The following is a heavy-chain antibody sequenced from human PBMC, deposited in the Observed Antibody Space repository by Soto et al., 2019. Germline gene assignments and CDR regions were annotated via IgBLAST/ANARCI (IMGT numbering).Heavy chain of an antibody. D-gene: IGHD2-21*02. CDR1: GYTFTSYA. CDR2: INAGNGNT. Sequence: ASVKVSCKASGYTFTSYATHWLRQAPGQRLEWMGWINAGNGNTKYSQKFQGRVTITRDTSASTAYMELSSLRSEDTAVYYCARGSHCGGDCYPGYWGQGTLVTVSS. J-gene: IGHJ4*02. V-gene: IGHV1-3*01. CDR3: ARGSHCGGDCYPGY.